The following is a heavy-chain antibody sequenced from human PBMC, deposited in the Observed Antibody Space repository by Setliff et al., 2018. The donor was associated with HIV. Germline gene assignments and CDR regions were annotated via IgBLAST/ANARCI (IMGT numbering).Heavy chain of an antibody. CDR1: GYSISIGYY. J-gene: IGHJ5*02. CDR3: ARSSLHCGGGSCYLTWFDP. D-gene: IGHD2-15*01. CDR2: IYHSGST. Sequence: PSETLSLTCAVSGYSISIGYYWGWIRQPPGKGLEWIGNIYHSGSTYYNPSLKSRVTISVDTSKNRFSLKLSSVTAADTAVYYCARSSLHCGGGSCYLTWFDPWGQGTLVTVS. V-gene: IGHV4-38-2*01.